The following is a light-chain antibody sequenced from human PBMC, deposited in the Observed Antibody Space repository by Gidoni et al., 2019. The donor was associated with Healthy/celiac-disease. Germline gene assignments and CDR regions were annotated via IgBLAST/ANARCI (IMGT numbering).Light chain of an antibody. Sequence: DIQMTQSPSSLSASVGDRVTITCRARQSISSYLNWYQQKPGKAPKLLSYAASSLSSGVPSRFSGSGSVTDFTLTISSLQPEDFATYYCQQSYSTPEYTFGQWTQLEIK. V-gene: IGKV1-39*01. CDR3: QQSYSTPEYT. CDR2: AAS. CDR1: QSISSY. J-gene: IGKJ2*01.